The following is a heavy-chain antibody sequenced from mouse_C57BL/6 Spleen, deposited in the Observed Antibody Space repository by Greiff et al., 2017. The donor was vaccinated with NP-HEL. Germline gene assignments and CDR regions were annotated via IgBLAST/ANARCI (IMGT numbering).Heavy chain of an antibody. J-gene: IGHJ3*01. CDR3: ARSYDYDNESWFAY. Sequence: LQESGPELVKPGASVKISCKASGYSFTDYNMNWVKQSNGKSLEWIGVINPNYGTTSYNQKFKGKATLTVDQSSSTAYMQLNSLTSEDSAVYYCARSYDYDNESWFAYWGQGTLVTVSA. CDR1: GYSFTDYN. D-gene: IGHD2-4*01. CDR2: INPNYGTT. V-gene: IGHV1-39*01.